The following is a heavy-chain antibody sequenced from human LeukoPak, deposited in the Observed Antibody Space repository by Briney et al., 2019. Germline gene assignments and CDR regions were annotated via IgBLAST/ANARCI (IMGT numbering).Heavy chain of an antibody. CDR2: ISAYNGNT. J-gene: IGHJ4*02. V-gene: IGHV1-18*01. D-gene: IGHD3-10*01. Sequence: ASVTVSCKASGYTFTSYGISWVRQAPGQGLEWMGWISAYNGNTNYAQKLQGRVTMTTDTSTSTAYMELRSLRSDDTAVYYCARGPSVLLWFGEPNRFDYWGQGTLVTVSS. CDR3: ARGPSVLLWFGEPNRFDY. CDR1: GYTFTSYG.